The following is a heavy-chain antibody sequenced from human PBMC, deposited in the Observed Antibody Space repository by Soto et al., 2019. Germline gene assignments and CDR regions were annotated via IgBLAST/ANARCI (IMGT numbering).Heavy chain of an antibody. D-gene: IGHD4-4*01. CDR3: ARDFRTYSHGVDV. CDR1: GGSVSSGSYY. V-gene: IGHV4-61*01. CDR2: IYYSGTT. Sequence: TLSLTCPVSGGSVSSGSYYWTWIRQPPGKGLEWLGYIYYSGTTNYNPPLKSRITISVDTSGNQFSLKLSSVTAADTGVYFCARDFRTYSHGVDVWGQGTAVTVSS. J-gene: IGHJ6*02.